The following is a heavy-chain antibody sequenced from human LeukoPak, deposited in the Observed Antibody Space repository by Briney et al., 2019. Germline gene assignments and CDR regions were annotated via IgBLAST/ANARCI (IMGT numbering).Heavy chain of an antibody. V-gene: IGHV3-48*01. Sequence: GGSLRPSFAASGFTFSDYSMNWVRQAQGKGLEWISYIGIDSGNTNYADSVKGRFTISGDKAKNSLYLQMNSLRVEDTAVYYCARDYKYAFDNWGQGTLVTVSS. D-gene: IGHD5-24*01. J-gene: IGHJ4*02. CDR1: GFTFSDYS. CDR3: ARDYKYAFDN. CDR2: IGIDSGNT.